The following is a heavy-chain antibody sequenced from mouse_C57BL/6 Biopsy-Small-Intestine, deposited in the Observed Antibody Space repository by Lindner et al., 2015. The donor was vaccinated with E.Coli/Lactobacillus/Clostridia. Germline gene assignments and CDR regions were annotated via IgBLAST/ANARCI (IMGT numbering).Heavy chain of an antibody. CDR1: GYTFTSYG. J-gene: IGHJ3*01. V-gene: IGHV1-81*01. CDR3: AGYDGYYAWFAY. D-gene: IGHD2-3*01. Sequence: VQLQESGAELARPGASVKLSCKASGYTFTSYGISWVKQRTGQGLEWIGEFYPRSGITYYNENFKGKATLTADKSSSTAHMELRSLTSEDSAHYYCAGYDGYYAWFAYWGQGTLVTVSA. CDR2: FYPRSGIT.